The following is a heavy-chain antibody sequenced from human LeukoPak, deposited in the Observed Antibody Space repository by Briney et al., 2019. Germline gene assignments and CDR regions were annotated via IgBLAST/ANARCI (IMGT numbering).Heavy chain of an antibody. CDR3: ARMDGSGSYFGVNWLGP. CDR1: GYSFTGHY. CDR2: INPYSGGA. V-gene: IGHV1-2*02. J-gene: IGHJ5*02. D-gene: IGHD3-10*01. Sequence: ASVTVSCKTSGYSFTGHYIHWVRQAPGQGLEWMGWINPYSGGADYAQKFQGRVTMTGDTSKRTADMELRGLTPNDTAVYYCARMDGSGSYFGVNWLGPWGQGTLVTVSS.